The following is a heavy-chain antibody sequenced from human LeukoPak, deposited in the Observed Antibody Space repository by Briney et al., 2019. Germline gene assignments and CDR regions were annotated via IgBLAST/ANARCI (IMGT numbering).Heavy chain of an antibody. V-gene: IGHV3-23*01. Sequence: QPGGSLRPSCAPSGFTLSRDSMSWDRQAPGKGLEWVSAISGSGGSTYYADSVKGRFTISRDHSKNTLYLQMNSLRAEDTVVYYCAKVRGTMIVVVFLFLYWGQETLVTVSS. D-gene: IGHD3-22*01. CDR1: GFTLSRDS. CDR2: ISGSGGST. J-gene: IGHJ4*02. CDR3: AKVRGTMIVVVFLFLY.